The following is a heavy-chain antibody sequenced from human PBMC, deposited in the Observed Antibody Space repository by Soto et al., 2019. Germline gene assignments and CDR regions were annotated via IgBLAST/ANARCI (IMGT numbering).Heavy chain of an antibody. J-gene: IGHJ4*02. CDR1: GFTFSDYY. CDR3: VRDNGGTFDY. D-gene: IGHD2-8*01. CDR2: VSSRSITT. Sequence: QVQLVESGGGSVKPGGSLRLSCAASGFTFSDYYMAWIRQAPGKGLEWVSYVSSRSITTNYADSVKGRFSISRDDARNSLYLQMNSLTAEDTADYYCVRDNGGTFDYWGQGTLVTVSS. V-gene: IGHV3-11*05.